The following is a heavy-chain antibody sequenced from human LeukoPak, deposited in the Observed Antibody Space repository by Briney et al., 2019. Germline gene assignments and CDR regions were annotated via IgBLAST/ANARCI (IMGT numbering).Heavy chain of an antibody. V-gene: IGHV3-30-3*01. CDR2: ISYDGSNK. J-gene: IGHJ4*02. CDR3: ARDRLGYCTNGVCRKGLSY. Sequence: GGSLRLSCAASGFTFSSYAMHWGRQAPGKGLEWVAVISYDGSNKYYADSVKGRFTISRDNSKNTLYLQMNSLRAEDTAVYYCARDRLGYCTNGVCRKGLSYWGQGTLVTVSS. D-gene: IGHD2-8*01. CDR1: GFTFSSYA.